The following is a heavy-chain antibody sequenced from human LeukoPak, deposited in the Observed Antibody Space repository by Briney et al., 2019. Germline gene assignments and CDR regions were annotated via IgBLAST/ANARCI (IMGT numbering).Heavy chain of an antibody. CDR1: GFILSNDW. V-gene: IGHV3-7*03. CDR2: THGSEK. CDR3: ARETPYGSLTFDY. Sequence: GGSLRLSCAASGFILSNDWMSWVRQAPGKGLEWVANTHGSEKYYVDSVKGRFTISRDNAKNSLHLQMNSLRAEDTAVYYCARETPYGSLTFDYWGQGTLVTVSS. D-gene: IGHD3-10*01. J-gene: IGHJ4*02.